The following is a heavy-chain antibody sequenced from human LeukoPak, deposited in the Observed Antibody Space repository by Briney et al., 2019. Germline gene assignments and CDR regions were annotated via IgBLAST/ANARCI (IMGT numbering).Heavy chain of an antibody. CDR2: IGIDSGNT. CDR3: ARDYKYAFDN. J-gene: IGHJ4*02. Sequence: GGSLRLSCAASGFAFSDYSMNWVRQAPGKGLEWISYIGIDSGNTNYADSAKGRFTISGDKAKNSLYLQMNSLRVEDTAVYYCARDYKYAFDNWGQGTLVTVSS. CDR1: GFAFSDYS. D-gene: IGHD5-24*01. V-gene: IGHV3-48*01.